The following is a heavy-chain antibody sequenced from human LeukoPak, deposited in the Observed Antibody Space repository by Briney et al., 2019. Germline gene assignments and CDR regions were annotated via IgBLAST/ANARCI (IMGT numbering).Heavy chain of an antibody. CDR3: ARRSDDYYFDY. Sequence: SETLSLTCTVSGDSITSYYYNWIRQPPGEGLEWIGYIYTRGSANYNPSLKSRVTISVDTSKSQFSLKLSSVTAADTAVYYCARRSDDYYFDYWGQGTLVTVSS. CDR2: IYTRGSA. CDR1: GDSITSYY. D-gene: IGHD3-16*01. J-gene: IGHJ4*02. V-gene: IGHV4-4*09.